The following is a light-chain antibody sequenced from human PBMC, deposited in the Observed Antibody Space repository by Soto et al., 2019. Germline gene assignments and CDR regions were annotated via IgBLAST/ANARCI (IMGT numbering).Light chain of an antibody. CDR3: PQYNRYSP. Sequence: DSQMTQSPSTLSASVGARVTITCRASQSISSWLAWYQQKPGKAPKLLIYKASSLESGVPSRFSGSGSGTEFTITISSLQPDDFPTYHCPQYNRYSPFGQGTKVDIK. CDR2: KAS. CDR1: QSISSW. V-gene: IGKV1-5*03. J-gene: IGKJ1*01.